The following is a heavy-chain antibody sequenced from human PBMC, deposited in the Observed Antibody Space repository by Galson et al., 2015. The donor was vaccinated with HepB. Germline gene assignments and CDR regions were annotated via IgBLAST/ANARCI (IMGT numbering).Heavy chain of an antibody. CDR2: ISYDGSNK. V-gene: IGHV3-30*04. Sequence: SLRLSCAASGFTFSSYAMHWVRQAPGKGLEWVAVISYDGSNKYYADSVKGRFTISRDNSKNTLYLQMNSLRAEDTAVYYCARGETGYYYAVGEYFQHWGQGTLVTVSS. CDR3: ARGETGYYYAVGEYFQH. D-gene: IGHD3-10*01. J-gene: IGHJ1*01. CDR1: GFTFSSYA.